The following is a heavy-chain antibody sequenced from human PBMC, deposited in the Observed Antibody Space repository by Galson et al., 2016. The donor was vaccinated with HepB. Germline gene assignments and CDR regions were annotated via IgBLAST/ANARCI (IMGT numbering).Heavy chain of an antibody. CDR3: AREIGYSYGSNTYYYGMDV. D-gene: IGHD5-18*01. CDR1: GASITGYY. Sequence: EPLSLTCTVSGASITGYYWNWVRQPPGKGLEWIGYIYHGGSTNYNPSLKSRVTVSLDTSKNQFSLKLYSVTAADTAMYYCAREIGYSYGSNTYYYGMDVWGQGTTVTVSS. CDR2: IYHGGST. V-gene: IGHV4-59*01. J-gene: IGHJ6*02.